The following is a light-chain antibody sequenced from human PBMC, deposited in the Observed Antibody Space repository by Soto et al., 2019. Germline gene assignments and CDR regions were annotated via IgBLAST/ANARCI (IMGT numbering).Light chain of an antibody. CDR2: DVS. CDR3: SSYTSSSTLAFYV. V-gene: IGLV2-14*01. J-gene: IGLJ1*01. CDR1: SSDVGCYNY. Sequence: QSALTQPASVSGSPGQSITISCTGTSSDVGCYNYASWYQQHQGKTPKRVIYDVSHRPSGVSNRFSGSKSGNTAYLTISGLQAAAEADYYCSSYTSSSTLAFYVFGTGTKLTVL.